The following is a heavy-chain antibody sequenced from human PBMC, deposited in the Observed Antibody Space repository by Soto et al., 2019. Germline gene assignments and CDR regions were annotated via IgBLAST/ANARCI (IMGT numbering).Heavy chain of an antibody. V-gene: IGHV4-31*03. D-gene: IGHD3-22*01. CDR3: ARKPGYNYDSSGYYYDS. CDR2: IFYTGST. Sequence: PSETLSLTCTVSGGPFSRGGYYWSWIRQHPGKGLECIGYIFYTGSTYYNPTLKSRVTMSVDTSKGQFSLNLSSLRAEDTALYYCARKPGYNYDSSGYYYDSWGQGTLVTVSS. J-gene: IGHJ5*01. CDR1: GGPFSRGGYY.